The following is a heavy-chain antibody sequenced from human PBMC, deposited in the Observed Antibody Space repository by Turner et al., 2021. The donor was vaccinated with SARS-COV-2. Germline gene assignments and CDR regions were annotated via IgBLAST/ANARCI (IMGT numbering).Heavy chain of an antibody. CDR3: AKVADTAMGYDY. D-gene: IGHD5-18*01. CDR2: ISGSGGST. V-gene: IGHV3-23*04. Sequence: EVQLVESGGGLVQPGGSLRLSCAASGFTFSSYDMHWVRQPTGKGLEWVSAISGSGGSTYYADSVKGRFTISRDNSKNTLYLQMNSLRAEDTAVYYCAKVADTAMGYDYWGQGTLVTVSS. J-gene: IGHJ4*02. CDR1: GFTFSSYD.